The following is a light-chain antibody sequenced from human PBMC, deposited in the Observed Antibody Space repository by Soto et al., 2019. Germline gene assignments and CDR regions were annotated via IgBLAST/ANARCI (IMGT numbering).Light chain of an antibody. CDR3: QQSDSTPYT. CDR2: DAS. Sequence: DIQMTQSPSSLSASVGDRVTITCRASQTISTYLNWYQQKPGKAPRLLIYDASSLLSGVPSRFSGSGSGTDVTLTIASLQPEDFSTYYCQQSDSTPYTFGQGTKLEI. J-gene: IGKJ2*01. V-gene: IGKV1-39*01. CDR1: QTISTY.